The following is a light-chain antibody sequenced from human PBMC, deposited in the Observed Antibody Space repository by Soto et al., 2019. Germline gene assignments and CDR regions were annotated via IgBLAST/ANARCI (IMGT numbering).Light chain of an antibody. CDR1: QSVSSSY. CDR2: GAS. J-gene: IGKJ1*01. V-gene: IGKV3-20*01. CDR3: QQYGSSRST. Sequence: EIVLTQSPGTLSLSPGERATLSCRASQSVSSSYLAWYQQKPGQAPRLLIYGASSRATGIPDRFSGSGSGTGFTLTISRLEPEDFAVYYCQQYGSSRSTFGQGTKVEI.